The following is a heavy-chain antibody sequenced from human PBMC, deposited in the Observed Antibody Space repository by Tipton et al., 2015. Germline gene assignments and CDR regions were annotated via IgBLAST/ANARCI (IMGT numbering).Heavy chain of an antibody. CDR1: GGSISKYY. Sequence: TLSLTCTVSGGSISKYYWSWIRQPPGKELEWIGYIQYSGSTNYNPSLKSRVTISVDTSKNQFSLKLSSVTAADTAVYYCARDAGRYYDSSGLSWYFDLWGRGTLVTVSS. CDR2: IQYSGST. CDR3: ARDAGRYYDSSGLSWYFDL. V-gene: IGHV4-59*12. D-gene: IGHD3-22*01. J-gene: IGHJ2*01.